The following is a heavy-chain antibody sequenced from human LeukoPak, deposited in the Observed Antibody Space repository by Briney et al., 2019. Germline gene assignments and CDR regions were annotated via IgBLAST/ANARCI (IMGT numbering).Heavy chain of an antibody. CDR1: GFTFSSYS. V-gene: IGHV3-21*01. D-gene: IGHD3-10*01. Sequence: PGGSLRLSCAASGFTFSSYSMNWVRQAPGKGLEWVSSISSSSSYIYYADSVKGRFTISRDNAKNSLYLQMNSLRAEDTAVYYCAREAVYYYGSGSYRPNFDYWGQGTLVTVSS. J-gene: IGHJ4*02. CDR3: AREAVYYYGSGSYRPNFDY. CDR2: ISSSSSYI.